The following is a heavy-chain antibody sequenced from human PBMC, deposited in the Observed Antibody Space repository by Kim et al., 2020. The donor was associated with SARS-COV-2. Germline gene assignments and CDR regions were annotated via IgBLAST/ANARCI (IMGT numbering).Heavy chain of an antibody. D-gene: IGHD6-19*01. V-gene: IGHV1-24*01. CDR1: GYTLTELS. CDR2: FDPEDGET. Sequence: ASVKVSCKVSGYTLTELSMHWVRQAPGKGVEWKGGFDPEDGETIYAQKFQGRVTMTEDTSTDTAYMELSSLRSEDTAVYYCATGVAVAGTPVDYYYYYGMDVWGQGTTVTVSS. J-gene: IGHJ6*02. CDR3: ATGVAVAGTPVDYYYYYGMDV.